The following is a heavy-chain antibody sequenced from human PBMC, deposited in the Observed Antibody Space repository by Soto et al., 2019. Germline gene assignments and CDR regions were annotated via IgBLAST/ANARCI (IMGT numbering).Heavy chain of an antibody. D-gene: IGHD3-3*01. V-gene: IGHV1-8*01. J-gene: IGHJ5*02. Sequence: GASVKVSCKASGYTFTSYDINWVRQATGQGLEWMGWMNPNSGNTGYAQKFQGRVTMTRNTSISTAYMELSSLRSEDTAVYYCARGPRDHYDFWSGYYPDNWFDPWGQGTLVTVSS. CDR1: GYTFTSYD. CDR2: MNPNSGNT. CDR3: ARGPRDHYDFWSGYYPDNWFDP.